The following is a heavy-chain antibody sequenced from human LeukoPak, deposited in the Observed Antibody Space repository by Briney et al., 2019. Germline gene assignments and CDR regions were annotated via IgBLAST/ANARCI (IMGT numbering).Heavy chain of an antibody. CDR2: IYPGDSDT. D-gene: IGHD4-17*01. Sequence: GESLKISWKGSGYSFTSYWIGWVRQVPGKGLEWIGIIYPGDSDTRYSPSFQGQVTISADKSISTAYLQWSSLKASDTAMYYCARPADYGDYFSGGAVDIWGQGTMVTVSS. CDR3: ARPADYGDYFSGGAVDI. CDR1: GYSFTSYW. V-gene: IGHV5-51*01. J-gene: IGHJ3*02.